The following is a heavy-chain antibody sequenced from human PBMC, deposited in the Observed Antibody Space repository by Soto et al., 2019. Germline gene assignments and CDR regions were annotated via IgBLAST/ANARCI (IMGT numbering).Heavy chain of an antibody. Sequence: SETLSLTCAVSGGSLSGSHWSWIRQPPGKGPEWIGEISHTGTTSYNPSLKGRVTISVATSKSQYSLKLTSVTAADTAVYYCARVGPPADPWGQGTLVTVSS. CDR2: ISHTGTT. CDR1: GGSLSGSH. J-gene: IGHJ5*02. CDR3: ARVGPPADP. V-gene: IGHV4-34*01.